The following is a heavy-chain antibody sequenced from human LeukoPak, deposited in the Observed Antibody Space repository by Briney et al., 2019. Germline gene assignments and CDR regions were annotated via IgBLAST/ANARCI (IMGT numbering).Heavy chain of an antibody. CDR1: GFTFSSYA. V-gene: IGHV3-23*01. Sequence: PGGSLRLSCAASGFTFSSYAMSWVRQAPGKGLEWVSVTSDSGGTTFYADSVKGRFTISRDNSKNTLYLQMNSLRADDTAVYYCGKDQSSQWLVAPADYWGQGTLVTVSS. D-gene: IGHD6-19*01. J-gene: IGHJ4*02. CDR3: GKDQSSQWLVAPADY. CDR2: TSDSGGTT.